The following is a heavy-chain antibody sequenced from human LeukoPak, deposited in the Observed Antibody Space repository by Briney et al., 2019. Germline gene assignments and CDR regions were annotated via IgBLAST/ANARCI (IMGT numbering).Heavy chain of an antibody. CDR1: GFKISDYY. CDR2: VWQDGRLK. Sequence: GGSLRLSCVASGFKISDYYIHWVRQAPGKGLEWAASVWQDGRLKFYADSVKARFTISRDNSKNTVFPQMDSLRAEDTAQYYCSRERGDREFDYWGQGTLVTVSS. V-gene: IGHV3-30*02. D-gene: IGHD5-18*01. CDR3: SRERGDREFDY. J-gene: IGHJ4*02.